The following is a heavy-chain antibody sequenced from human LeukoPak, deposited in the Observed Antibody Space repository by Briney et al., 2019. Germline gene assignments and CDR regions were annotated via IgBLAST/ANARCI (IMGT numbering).Heavy chain of an antibody. Sequence: PGGSLRLSCAASGFTFSSYAMSWVRQAPGKGLEWVSDIGGSGGRTHYAESVKGRFTISRDNSKNTLYLQMSSLRAEDTAVYYCANLGDFWSGYSGYWGQGTLVTVSS. V-gene: IGHV3-23*01. CDR2: IGGSGGRT. D-gene: IGHD3-3*01. J-gene: IGHJ4*02. CDR3: ANLGDFWSGYSGY. CDR1: GFTFSSYA.